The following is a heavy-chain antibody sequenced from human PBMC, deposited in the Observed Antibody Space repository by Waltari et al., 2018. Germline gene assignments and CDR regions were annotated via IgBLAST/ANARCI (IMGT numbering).Heavy chain of an antibody. D-gene: IGHD3-16*02. CDR3: VTARIMRSVGGVLVIGHGRRAGYAQF. V-gene: IGHV1-24*01. CDR1: GYTHYDLS. Sequence: QVQLVQSGAEVKKPGSSVKVSCKLPGYTHYDLSINWVRQAPGKGLEWMGASVPEQGPPTDEQKFQRRVTLSADTSTHTASLELTILRPDDTAVYFCVTARIMRSVGGVLVIGHGRRAGYAQFRGPGTLVAVSS. CDR2: SVPEQGPP. J-gene: IGHJ1*01.